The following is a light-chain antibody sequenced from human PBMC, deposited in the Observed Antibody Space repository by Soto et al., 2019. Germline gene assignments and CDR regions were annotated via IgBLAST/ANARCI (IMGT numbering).Light chain of an antibody. CDR2: GAS. Sequence: IVMTQSPASLSVSPGEGATLSCRASQSVSNNLAWYQQKPGQAPRLLIYGASTRATGIPARFSGSGSGTDFTLTISSLQSEDFAVNYCQQYNNWPRGTLGHGTKVEIK. J-gene: IGKJ1*01. CDR1: QSVSNN. V-gene: IGKV3-15*01. CDR3: QQYNNWPRGT.